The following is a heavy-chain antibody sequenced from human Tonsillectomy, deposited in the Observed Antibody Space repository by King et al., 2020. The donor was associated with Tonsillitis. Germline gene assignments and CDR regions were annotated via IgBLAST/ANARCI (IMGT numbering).Heavy chain of an antibody. CDR3: ARASPLLENAMDV. Sequence: QLVQSGAEVKKPGASVKVSCKASGYTFTSYAMHWVRQAPGQRLEWMGWINAGSGNTKYSQKFQGRVTITRDTSASTAYMELSSLRSEDTAVYYCARASPLLENAMDVWGQGTTVTVSS. J-gene: IGHJ6*02. CDR2: INAGSGNT. V-gene: IGHV1-3*01. CDR1: GYTFTSYA. D-gene: IGHD2-15*01.